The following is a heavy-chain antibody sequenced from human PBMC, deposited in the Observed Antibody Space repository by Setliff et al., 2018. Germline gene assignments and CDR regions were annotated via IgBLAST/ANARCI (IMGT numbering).Heavy chain of an antibody. CDR3: ARALASGSYYGQFSYYMDV. CDR2: IHTSEST. D-gene: IGHD3-10*01. Sequence: PSETLSLTCSVSGASISSYFWTWIRQPPGKGLEWIGNIHTSESTKYNPSLKSRVTISLDTSKRQFSLKLTSVTAADTAVYYCARALASGSYYGQFSYYMDVWGKGTTVTVSS. J-gene: IGHJ6*03. V-gene: IGHV4-4*08. CDR1: GASISSYF.